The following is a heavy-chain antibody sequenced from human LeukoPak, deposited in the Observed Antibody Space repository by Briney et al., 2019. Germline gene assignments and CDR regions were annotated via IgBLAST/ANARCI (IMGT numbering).Heavy chain of an antibody. D-gene: IGHD6-13*01. V-gene: IGHV4-39*07. J-gene: IGHJ4*02. CDR2: IYYSGST. CDR3: ARSYSSSWYPPGY. Sequence: SETLSLTCTVSGGSISSSSYYWGWIRQPPGKGLEWIGTIYYSGSTYYNPSLKSRVIISVDKSKNQFSLKLSSVTAADTAVYYCARSYSSSWYPPGYWGQGTLVTVSS. CDR1: GGSISSSSYY.